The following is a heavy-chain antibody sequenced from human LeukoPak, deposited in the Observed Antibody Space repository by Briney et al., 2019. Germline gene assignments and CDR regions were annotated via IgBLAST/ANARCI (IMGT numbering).Heavy chain of an antibody. CDR3: AKDGGGSLEWLPPMDV. D-gene: IGHD3-3*01. CDR2: ITGSGGGT. Sequence: GGSLRLSCAASGFTFSGHAMGWVRQAPGKGLEWVSSITGSGGGTYYGDSVKGRFTISRDNSVNTLFLQMNSLRAEDTAVYYCAKDGGGSLEWLPPMDVWGQGTTVTVSS. J-gene: IGHJ6*02. V-gene: IGHV3-23*01. CDR1: GFTFSGHA.